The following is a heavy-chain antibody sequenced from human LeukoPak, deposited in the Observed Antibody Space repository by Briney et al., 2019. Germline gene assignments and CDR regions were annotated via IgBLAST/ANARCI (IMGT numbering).Heavy chain of an antibody. V-gene: IGHV3-74*01. D-gene: IGHD6-13*01. CDR2: IKSDGSST. Sequence: GGSLRLSCAASGFTFSNYWMHWVRQVPGKGLVWVSRIKSDGSSTSYADSVKGRFTISRDNAKNTVYLQMNSLRAEDTAVYYCARRSGQQLVRGAFDYWGQGTLVTVSS. J-gene: IGHJ4*02. CDR1: GFTFSNYW. CDR3: ARRSGQQLVRGAFDY.